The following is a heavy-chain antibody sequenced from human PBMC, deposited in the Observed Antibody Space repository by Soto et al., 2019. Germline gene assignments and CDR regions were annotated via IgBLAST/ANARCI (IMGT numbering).Heavy chain of an antibody. CDR3: ARVWSGYYIDYYYYGMDV. D-gene: IGHD3-3*01. Sequence: SETLSLTCTVSGGSISSSSYYWGWIRQPPGKGLEWIGSIYYSGSTYYNPFLKSRVTLSVDTSKNQFSLKLSSVTAADTVVYYCARVWSGYYIDYYYYGMDVWGQGTTVTVSS. V-gene: IGHV4-39*01. CDR1: GGSISSSSYY. J-gene: IGHJ6*02. CDR2: IYYSGST.